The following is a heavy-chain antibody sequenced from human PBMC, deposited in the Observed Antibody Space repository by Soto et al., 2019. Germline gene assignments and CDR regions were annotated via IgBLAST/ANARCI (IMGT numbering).Heavy chain of an antibody. V-gene: IGHV1-3*01. J-gene: IGHJ5*02. D-gene: IGHD3-16*01. CDR1: GYTFTSYA. CDR3: ARDRNRGSQNNWFDP. Sequence: ASVKVSCKASGYTFTSYAMHWVRQAPGQRREWMGWINAGNGNTKYSQKFQGRVTITRDTSGTTAYMELSSLRSEDTAVYYCARDRNRGSQNNWFDPWGQGTLVTVSS. CDR2: INAGNGNT.